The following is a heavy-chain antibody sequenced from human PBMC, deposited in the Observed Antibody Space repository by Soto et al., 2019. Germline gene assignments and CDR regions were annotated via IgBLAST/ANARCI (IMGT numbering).Heavy chain of an antibody. CDR1: GFDFSRYT. J-gene: IGHJ4*02. Sequence: EVHLVESGGGQVKPGGSLRLSCSASGFDFSRYTLNWVRRAPGRGLEWVSSIDHSSNYIYYTDSVRGRFTISRDNTKNSLFLQLDSLRADDTAVYYCGSFGASTYWGPGTLVTVSS. CDR2: IDHSSNYI. CDR3: GSFGASTY. D-gene: IGHD3-10*01. V-gene: IGHV3-21*01.